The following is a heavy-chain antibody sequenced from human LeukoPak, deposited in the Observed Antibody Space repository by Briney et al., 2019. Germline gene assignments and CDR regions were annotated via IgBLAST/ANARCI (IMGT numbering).Heavy chain of an antibody. V-gene: IGHV3-23*01. Sequence: GGSLRLSCAASGFTFNTYAMSWVRQAPGKGLEWVSLIGSGGRTYYADSVKGWFTISRDNSKNTLYLQMNGLRVEDTAVYYCARPAYYYNSREDAFDFWGQGTMVTVSS. CDR1: GFTFNTYA. J-gene: IGHJ3*01. CDR3: ARPAYYYNSREDAFDF. D-gene: IGHD3-22*01. CDR2: IGSGGRT.